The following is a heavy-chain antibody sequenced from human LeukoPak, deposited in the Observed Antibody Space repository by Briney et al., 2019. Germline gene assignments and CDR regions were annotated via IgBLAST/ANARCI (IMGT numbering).Heavy chain of an antibody. J-gene: IGHJ3*02. V-gene: IGHV3-53*01. CDR2: IYSGGST. CDR1: GFTVSSNY. D-gene: IGHD2-21*02. Sequence: GGSPRLSCGASGFTVSSNYMSWVRQAPGKGLEWVSVIYSGGSTYYADSVKGRFTISRDNSKNTLYLQMNSLRAEDTAVYYCARPTYCGGDCYPDAFDIWGQGTMVTVSS. CDR3: ARPTYCGGDCYPDAFDI.